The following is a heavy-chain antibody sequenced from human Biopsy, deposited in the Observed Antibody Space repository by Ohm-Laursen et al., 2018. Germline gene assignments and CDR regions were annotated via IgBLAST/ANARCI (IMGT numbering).Heavy chain of an antibody. V-gene: IGHV3-30*18. D-gene: IGHD3-22*01. CDR3: AKDWTSQYYYDSMDDY. Sequence: SLRLSCTASGFTFSNYGMNWVRQAPGKGLEWVAAISYDGSKTDYGDSVKGRLNISRDNSKNTLDLQMNSLRVEDTAVYYCAKDWTSQYYYDSMDDYWGQGTLVTVSS. CDR1: GFTFSNYG. CDR2: ISYDGSKT. J-gene: IGHJ4*02.